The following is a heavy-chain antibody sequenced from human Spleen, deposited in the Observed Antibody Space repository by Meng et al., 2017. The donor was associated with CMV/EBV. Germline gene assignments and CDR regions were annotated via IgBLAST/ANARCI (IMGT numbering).Heavy chain of an antibody. CDR1: GFSFDDYA. J-gene: IGHJ4*02. CDR2: INWNSQSI. Sequence: SLKISCVVSGFSFDDYAMHWVRQVPGKGLEWVSGINWNSQSIGYADSVTGRFTISRDNSKNTLYLQMNSLRAEDTAVYYCAKDQSSVVVSYFDYWGQGTLVTVSS. D-gene: IGHD2-21*01. CDR3: AKDQSSVVVSYFDY. V-gene: IGHV3-9*01.